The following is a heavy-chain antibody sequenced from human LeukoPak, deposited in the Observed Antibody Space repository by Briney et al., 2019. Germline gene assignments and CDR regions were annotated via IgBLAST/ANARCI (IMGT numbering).Heavy chain of an antibody. CDR1: GFTFSSYS. D-gene: IGHD2-2*01. V-gene: IGHV3-21*01. Sequence: GGFLRLSCAASGFTFSSYSMNWVRQAPGKGLEWVSSISSSSSYIYYADSVKGRFTISRDNAKNSLYLQMNSLRAEDTAVYYCATYSSSNGREFQYWGQGTLVTVSS. CDR3: ATYSSSNGREFQY. J-gene: IGHJ1*01. CDR2: ISSSSSYI.